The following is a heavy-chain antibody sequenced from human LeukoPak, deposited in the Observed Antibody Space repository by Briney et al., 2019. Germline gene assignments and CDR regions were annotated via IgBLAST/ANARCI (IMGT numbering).Heavy chain of an antibody. V-gene: IGHV3-23*01. CDR1: GFTFSSYV. D-gene: IGHD3-10*01. J-gene: IGHJ6*02. CDR2: ISASGDSM. CDR3: GKGGGEWFGELNYYYNGMDV. Sequence: GGSLRLSCAASGFTFSSYVMSWVRQAPGKGLEWVSAISASGDSMYYIESVKGRFTISRDNSKNTVYVQMNSLKAEDMAVYYCGKGGGEWFGELNYYYNGMDVWGQGTTVTVSS.